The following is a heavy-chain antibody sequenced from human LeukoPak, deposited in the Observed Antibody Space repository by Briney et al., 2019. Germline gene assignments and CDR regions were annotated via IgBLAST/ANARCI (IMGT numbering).Heavy chain of an antibody. J-gene: IGHJ4*02. D-gene: IGHD3-9*01. Sequence: GGSLRPSCAASGFTFSNYGMSWVRRAPGKGLEWVSSITFSDGTTYYADSLKGRFTISRDNSRNRLYLQLNSLRTEDTAIYYCAKQNYDILTGYLYFDFWGQGTLVTVSS. CDR3: AKQNYDILTGYLYFDF. CDR2: ITFSDGTT. V-gene: IGHV3-23*01. CDR1: GFTFSNYG.